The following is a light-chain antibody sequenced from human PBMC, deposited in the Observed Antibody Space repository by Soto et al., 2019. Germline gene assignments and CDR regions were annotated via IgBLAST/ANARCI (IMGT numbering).Light chain of an antibody. CDR2: DAS. J-gene: IGKJ1*01. Sequence: IVLTQSPGTLSLSPGERATLSCRASQSVSGSYLAWYQQKPGQAPRLLIYDASSRATGIPDRFSGSGSGTDFTLTISRLEPEDFAVYYCQQYGSSPRTFGQGTKVEIK. CDR3: QQYGSSPRT. V-gene: IGKV3-20*01. CDR1: QSVSGSY.